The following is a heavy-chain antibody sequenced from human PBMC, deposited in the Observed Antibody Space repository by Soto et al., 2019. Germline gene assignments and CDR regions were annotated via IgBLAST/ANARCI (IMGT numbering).Heavy chain of an antibody. D-gene: IGHD6-19*01. CDR3: AHSVVAGLGYYFDY. CDR2: IYWDDDK. V-gene: IGHV2-5*02. J-gene: IGHJ4*02. Sequence: HGLDLEWLALIYWDDDKRYSPFLKSRLTITKDTSKNQVVLTMTNMDPVDTATYYCAHSVVAGLGYYFDYWGQGTLVTVSS.